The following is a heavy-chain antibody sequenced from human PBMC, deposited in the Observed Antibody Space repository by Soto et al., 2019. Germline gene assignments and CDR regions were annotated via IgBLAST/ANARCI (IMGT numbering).Heavy chain of an antibody. CDR1: GGSISSSSYY. D-gene: IGHD4-17*01. Sequence: PSETLSLTCTVSGGSISSSSYYWGWIRQPPGKGLEWIGSIYYSGSTYYNPSLKSRVTISVDTSKNQLSLKLSSVTAADTAVYYCARLSEMTTVPGFDPWGQGTLVTVSS. CDR2: IYYSGST. V-gene: IGHV4-39*01. CDR3: ARLSEMTTVPGFDP. J-gene: IGHJ5*02.